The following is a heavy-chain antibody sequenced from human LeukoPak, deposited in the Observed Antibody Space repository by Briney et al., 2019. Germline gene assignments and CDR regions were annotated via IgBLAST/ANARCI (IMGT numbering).Heavy chain of an antibody. J-gene: IGHJ6*04. D-gene: IGHD3-10*02. V-gene: IGHV3-7*01. CDR1: GFTFSSYW. CDR3: AELGITMIGGV. CDR2: IKQDGSEK. Sequence: GGSLRLSCAASGFTFSSYWMSWVRQAPGKGLEWVANIKQDGSEKYYVDSVKGRFTISRDNAKNSLYLHMNSLRVEDTAVYYCAELGITMIGGVWGKGTTVTISS.